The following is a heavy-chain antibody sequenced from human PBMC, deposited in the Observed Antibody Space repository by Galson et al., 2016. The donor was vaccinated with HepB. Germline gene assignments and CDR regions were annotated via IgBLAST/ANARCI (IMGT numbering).Heavy chain of an antibody. Sequence: ETLSLTCAVSGVSVTSGGYYWGWIRQPPGKGLEWIGSSHSSGSTNYSPSLKSRVTISVDTSKDQFSLKVNSVTAADTAVYYCARHCGYLTTVTNDAFDVWGQGTMVTVSS. V-gene: IGHV4-39*01. CDR2: SHSSGST. J-gene: IGHJ3*01. D-gene: IGHD4-17*01. CDR3: ARHCGYLTTVTNDAFDV. CDR1: GVSVTSGGYY.